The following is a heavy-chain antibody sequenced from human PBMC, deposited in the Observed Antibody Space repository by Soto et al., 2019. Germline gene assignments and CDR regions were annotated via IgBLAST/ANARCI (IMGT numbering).Heavy chain of an antibody. CDR2: ISGSSSYI. CDR1: GFTFSRYS. D-gene: IGHD3-3*01. CDR3: ARDFRNYDFWSGYYDY. Sequence: GGSLRLSCAASGFTFSRYSMNWVRQAPGKGLEWVSSISGSSSYIYYADSVKGRFTISRDNAKNSLYLQMNSLRAEDTAVYYCARDFRNYDFWSGYYDYWGQGTLVTVSS. V-gene: IGHV3-21*01. J-gene: IGHJ4*02.